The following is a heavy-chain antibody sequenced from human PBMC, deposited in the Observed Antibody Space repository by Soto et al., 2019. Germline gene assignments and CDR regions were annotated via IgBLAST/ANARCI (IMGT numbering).Heavy chain of an antibody. D-gene: IGHD3-10*01. CDR3: AREPGRITMVRGVRFPYYMDV. Sequence: ASVKVSCKASGYTFTSYYMHWVRQAPGQGLEWMGIINPSGGSTSYAQKFQGRVTMTRDTSTSTVYMELSSLRSEDTAVYYCAREPGRITMVRGVRFPYYMDVWGKGTTVTVSS. CDR2: INPSGGST. J-gene: IGHJ6*03. V-gene: IGHV1-46*03. CDR1: GYTFTSYY.